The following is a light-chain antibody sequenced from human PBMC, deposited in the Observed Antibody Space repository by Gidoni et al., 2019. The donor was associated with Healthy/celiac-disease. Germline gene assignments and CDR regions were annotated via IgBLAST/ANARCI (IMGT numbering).Light chain of an antibody. J-gene: IGKJ4*01. CDR1: QDISNY. Sequence: DIQMTQSPSSLSASVGDRVTITCQASQDISNYLNWYQQKPGKAPKLLIYDASNLETGAPSRFSGSGPGTDFTFTISSLQPEDIATYYCQQYDNLLLTFGGGTKVEIK. CDR2: DAS. CDR3: QQYDNLLLT. V-gene: IGKV1-33*01.